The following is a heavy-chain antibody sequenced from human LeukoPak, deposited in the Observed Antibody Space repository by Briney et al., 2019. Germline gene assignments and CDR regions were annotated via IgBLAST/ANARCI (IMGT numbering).Heavy chain of an antibody. CDR2: IYYSGST. Sequence: ASETLSLTCTVSGGSVSSGYYYWSWIRQPPGKGLEWIGYIYYSGSTNYNPSLKSRVTISVDTSKNQFSLKLNSVTAADTAVYYCARAPYCGGDCYSRFDPWGQGILVTVSS. D-gene: IGHD2-21*02. CDR3: ARAPYCGGDCYSRFDP. V-gene: IGHV4-61*01. J-gene: IGHJ5*02. CDR1: GGSVSSGYYY.